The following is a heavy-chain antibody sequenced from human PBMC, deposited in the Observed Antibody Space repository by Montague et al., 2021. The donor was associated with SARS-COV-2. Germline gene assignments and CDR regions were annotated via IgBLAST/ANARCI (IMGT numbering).Heavy chain of an antibody. D-gene: IGHD3-9*01. Sequence: PALGKPTQTLTLTCTFSGFSLSTSGMRASWIRQPPGKALEWLARIDWDDDKFYSTSLKTRLTISKDTSKNQVVLTMTNMDPVDTVTYYCARSYYDILTAYYTPFDYWGQGTLVTVPS. CDR2: IDWDDDK. J-gene: IGHJ4*02. CDR1: GFSLSTSGMR. CDR3: ARSYYDILTAYYTPFDY. V-gene: IGHV2-70*04.